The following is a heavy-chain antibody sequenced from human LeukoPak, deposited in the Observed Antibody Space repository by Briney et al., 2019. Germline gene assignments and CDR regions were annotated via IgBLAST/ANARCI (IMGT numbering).Heavy chain of an antibody. D-gene: IGHD3-22*01. J-gene: IGHJ4*02. CDR2: INHSGST. CDR3: ARVTGYMIEDYFDY. CDR1: GGSFSGYY. Sequence: SETLSLTCAVYGGSFSGYYWSWIRQPPGKGLEWIGEINHSGSTNYNPSLKSRVTISVDTSKNQFSLKLSSVTAADTAVYYCARVTGYMIEDYFDYWGQGTLVAVSS. V-gene: IGHV4-34*01.